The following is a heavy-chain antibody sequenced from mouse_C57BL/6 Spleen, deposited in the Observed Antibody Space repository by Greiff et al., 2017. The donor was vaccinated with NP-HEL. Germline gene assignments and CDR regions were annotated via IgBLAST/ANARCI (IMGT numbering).Heavy chain of an antibody. CDR2: IWSGGST. Sequence: VKLMESGPGLVQPSQSLSITCTVSGFSLTSYGVHWVRQSPGKGLEWLGVIWSGGSTAYYAAFISRLSISKDNSKSQVFYKMNSLQAADTAIYYCARGGDGGYFDYWGQGTTLTVSS. D-gene: IGHD3-3*01. V-gene: IGHV2-2*01. CDR3: ARGGDGGYFDY. CDR1: GFSLTSYG. J-gene: IGHJ2*01.